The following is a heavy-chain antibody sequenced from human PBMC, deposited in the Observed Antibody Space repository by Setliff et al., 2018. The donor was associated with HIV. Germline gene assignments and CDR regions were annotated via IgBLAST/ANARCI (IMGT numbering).Heavy chain of an antibody. Sequence: GGSLRLSCAASGFTFSSYSMHWVRQAPGKGLEWVTVIWYDGSDKYYADSVKGRFTISTDNSKKTLSLQMNSLRAVTVRNVAAVDCWGQGTLVTVSS. CDR3: VDC. J-gene: IGHJ4*02. CDR2: IWYDGSDK. D-gene: IGHD6-19*01. CDR1: GFTFSSYS. V-gene: IGHV3-33*08.